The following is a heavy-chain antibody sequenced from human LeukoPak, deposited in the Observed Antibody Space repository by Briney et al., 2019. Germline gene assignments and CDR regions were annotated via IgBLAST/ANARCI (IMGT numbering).Heavy chain of an antibody. CDR2: IIPIFGIA. CDR1: GGTFSSYA. V-gene: IGHV1-69*04. D-gene: IGHD1-26*01. J-gene: IGHJ4*02. CDR3: ARTLGVGASAY. Sequence: SVKVSCKASGGTFSSYAISWVRQAPGQGLEWMGRIIPIFGIANYAQKFQGRVTITADKSTSTAYMELSSLRSEDTAVYYCARTLGVGASAYWGQGTLVTVSS.